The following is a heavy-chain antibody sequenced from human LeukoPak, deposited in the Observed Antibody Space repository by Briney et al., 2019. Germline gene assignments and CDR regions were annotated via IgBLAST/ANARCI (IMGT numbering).Heavy chain of an antibody. CDR3: AGQLWFGESTWFDP. CDR2: IYYSGST. J-gene: IGHJ5*02. D-gene: IGHD3-10*01. Sequence: SETLSLTCTVSGGSISSSSYYWGWIRQPPGKGLEWIGSIYYSGSTYYNPSLKSRVTISVDTSKNQFSLKLSSVTAADTAVYYCAGQLWFGESTWFDPWGQGTLVTVSS. V-gene: IGHV4-39*07. CDR1: GGSISSSSYY.